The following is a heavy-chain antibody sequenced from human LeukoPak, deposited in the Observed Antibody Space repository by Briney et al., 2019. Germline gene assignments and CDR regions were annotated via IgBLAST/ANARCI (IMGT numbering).Heavy chain of an antibody. D-gene: IGHD6-13*01. CDR1: GYTFTSYY. V-gene: IGHV1-46*01. J-gene: IGHJ4*02. CDR3: AKATYSSSWYEIFFYDY. CDR2: INPSGGST. Sequence: ASVKVSCKASGYTFTSYYMHWVRQAPGQGLEWMGIINPSGGSTSYAQKFQGRVTMTRDTSTSTAYMELRSLRSDDTAVYYCAKATYSSSWYEIFFYDYWGQGTLVTVSS.